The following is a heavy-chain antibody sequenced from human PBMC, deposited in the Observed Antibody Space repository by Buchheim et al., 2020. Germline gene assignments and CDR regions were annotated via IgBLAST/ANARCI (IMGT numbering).Heavy chain of an antibody. CDR3: ARTGRHYDSDGPPFDY. CDR1: GASISSNNW. Sequence: QVQLQESGPGLVRPSGTLSLTCAVSGASISSNNWWNWVRQPPGKGLQWIGDIFHTGSTHYKSSLKSRVTKSIDKSRTQFSLKLTSVTAADTAVYYCARTGRHYDSDGPPFDYWGQGTL. CDR2: IFHTGST. V-gene: IGHV4-4*02. D-gene: IGHD3-22*01. J-gene: IGHJ4*02.